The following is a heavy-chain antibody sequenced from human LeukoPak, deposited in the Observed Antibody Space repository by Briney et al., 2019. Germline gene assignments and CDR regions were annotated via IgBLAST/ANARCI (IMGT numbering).Heavy chain of an antibody. V-gene: IGHV3-30-3*01. CDR2: ISYDGSNK. D-gene: IGHD5-18*01. J-gene: IGHJ4*02. Sequence: GGSLRLSCAASGFTFSSYAMHWVRQAPGKGLEWVAVISYDGSNKYYADSVKGRFTISRDNSKNTLYLQMNSLRAEDTAVYYCATEDTAMRGEDYFDYWGQGTLVTVSS. CDR3: ATEDTAMRGEDYFDY. CDR1: GFTFSSYA.